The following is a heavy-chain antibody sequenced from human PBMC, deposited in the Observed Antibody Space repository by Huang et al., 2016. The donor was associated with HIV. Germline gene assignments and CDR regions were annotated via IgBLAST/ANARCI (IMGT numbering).Heavy chain of an antibody. D-gene: IGHD3-3*02. V-gene: IGHV4-39*01. CDR3: ARHSVLVRPDF. CDR2: IYYSGST. J-gene: IGHJ4*02. CDR1: GGSISSSSYF. Sequence: QLQVQESGPGLVKPSATLSLTCTVSGGSISSSSYFWTWIRQPPGKGLEWMGCIYYSGSTYYNPSLKSRVIISGDTSKNQFSLKLSSVTAADTAVYYCARHSVLVRPDFWGQGTLVTVSS.